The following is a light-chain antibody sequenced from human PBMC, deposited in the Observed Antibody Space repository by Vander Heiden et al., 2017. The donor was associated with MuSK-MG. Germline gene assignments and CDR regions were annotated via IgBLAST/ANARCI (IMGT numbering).Light chain of an antibody. Sequence: QSALTQPASVSGSPGQSITISCTGTSSDVGGYNYVSWYQQHPGKAPKLMIYDVSNRPSGVSNRFSGSKSGNTASLTISGLQAEDEADYFCCSYTSSSTWVFGGGTKL. CDR1: SSDVGGYNY. J-gene: IGLJ3*02. V-gene: IGLV2-14*01. CDR3: CSYTSSSTWV. CDR2: DVS.